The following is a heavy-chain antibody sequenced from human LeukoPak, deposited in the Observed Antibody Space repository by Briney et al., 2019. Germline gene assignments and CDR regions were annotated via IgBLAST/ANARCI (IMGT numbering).Heavy chain of an antibody. Sequence: PGGSLRLSCAASGFSFNSYWMTWVRQAPGKGLEWVAVISYDGSNKYYADSVKGRFTISRDNSKNTLYLQMNSLRAEDTAVYYCARLSHDYGDYPKAEELYWGQGTLVTVSS. CDR3: ARLSHDYGDYPKAEELY. D-gene: IGHD4-17*01. J-gene: IGHJ4*02. V-gene: IGHV3-30-3*01. CDR2: ISYDGSNK. CDR1: GFSFNSYW.